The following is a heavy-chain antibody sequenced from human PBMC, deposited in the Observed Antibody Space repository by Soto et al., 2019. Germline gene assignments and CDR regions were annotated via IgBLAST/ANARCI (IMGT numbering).Heavy chain of an antibody. CDR3: ARISGYSYGLPPYFDY. V-gene: IGHV4-61*01. CDR1: GGSVSSGRYY. CDR2: IYYSGST. J-gene: IGHJ4*02. Sequence: QVQLQESGPGLVKPSETLSLTCTVSGGSVSSGRYYWSWIRQPPGKGLEWIGYIYYSGSTNYNPPLKSRVTISVDTSKNQFSLKLSSVTAADTAVYYCARISGYSYGLPPYFDYWGQGTLVTVSS. D-gene: IGHD5-18*01.